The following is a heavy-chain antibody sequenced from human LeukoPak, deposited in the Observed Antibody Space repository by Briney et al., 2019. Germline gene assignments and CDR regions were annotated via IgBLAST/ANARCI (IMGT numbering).Heavy chain of an antibody. V-gene: IGHV4-34*01. D-gene: IGHD3-10*01. J-gene: IGHJ5*02. CDR3: ARVRSPRTMVRGVNWFDP. CDR1: GGSFSGYY. Sequence: SETLSLTCAVYGGSFSGYYWSWIRQLPGKGLEWIGEINHSGSTNYNPSLKSRVTISVDTSKNQFSLKLSSVTAADTAVYYCARVRSPRTMVRGVNWFDPWGQGTLVTVSS. CDR2: INHSGST.